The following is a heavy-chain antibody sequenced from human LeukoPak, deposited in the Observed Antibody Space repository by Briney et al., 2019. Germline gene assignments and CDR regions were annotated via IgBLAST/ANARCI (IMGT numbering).Heavy chain of an antibody. Sequence: GGSLRLSCAASGFTFSNYAMSWVRQAPGKGLEWVSALSGSGGSTYYADSVKGRFTISRDNSKNTLYLQMNSLGAEDTAVYYCAKGRYYDSSGYPIDFWGQGTLVTVSS. D-gene: IGHD3-22*01. J-gene: IGHJ4*02. CDR2: LSGSGGST. CDR1: GFTFSNYA. CDR3: AKGRYYDSSGYPIDF. V-gene: IGHV3-23*01.